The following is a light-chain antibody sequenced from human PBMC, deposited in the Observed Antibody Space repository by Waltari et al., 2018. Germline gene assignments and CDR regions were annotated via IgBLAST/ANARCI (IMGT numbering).Light chain of an antibody. V-gene: IGLV1-47*01. CDR3: AAWDDSLSGVV. Sequence: QSVLTQPPSASGTPGQRVTIPCSGSSSNIGTNYVYWYRQLPGTAPKLLIYKNNQRPSGVPDRFSGSKSGTSASLAISGLRSEDEADYYCAAWDDSLSGVVFGGGTKLTVL. J-gene: IGLJ2*01. CDR2: KNN. CDR1: SSNIGTNY.